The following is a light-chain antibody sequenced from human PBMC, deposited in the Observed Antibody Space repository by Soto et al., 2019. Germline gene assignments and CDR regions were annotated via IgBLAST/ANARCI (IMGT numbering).Light chain of an antibody. CDR2: AGT. Sequence: QSVLTQPASVSGSPGQSITISCTGSSSDVGFYNLVSWYHQYPGKAPKLILYAGTKRPSGLSNRFSGSMSGSTASLTISGLQAEDEGNYYCCSYATSDTLLFGGGTKVTVL. CDR3: CSYATSDTLL. CDR1: SSDVGFYNL. V-gene: IGLV2-23*01. J-gene: IGLJ2*01.